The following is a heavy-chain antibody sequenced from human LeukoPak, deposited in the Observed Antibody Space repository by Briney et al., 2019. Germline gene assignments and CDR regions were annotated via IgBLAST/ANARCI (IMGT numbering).Heavy chain of an antibody. CDR2: ISGSGGST. Sequence: GGSLRLSCAASGFTFSSYAMSWVRQAPGKGLECVSAISGSGGSTYYADSVKGRFTISRDNSKNTLYLQMNSLRAEDTAVYYCAKDPEGWYYYYGMDVWGQGTTVTVSS. V-gene: IGHV3-23*01. CDR1: GFTFSSYA. J-gene: IGHJ6*02. CDR3: AKDPEGWYYYYGMDV.